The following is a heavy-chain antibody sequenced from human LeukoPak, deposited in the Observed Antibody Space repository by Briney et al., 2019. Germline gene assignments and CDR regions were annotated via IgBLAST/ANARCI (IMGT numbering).Heavy chain of an antibody. J-gene: IGHJ4*02. CDR1: GFPLSSYS. V-gene: IGHV3-48*01. Sequence: GGSLRLSCAASGFPLSSYSINWVRQAPEKGLEWVSYISSSGSAIYYVDSIKGRFTVSRDNAKNSLFLHMNSPSAEDTAVYYCVRVKGSYFYYWGQGALVTVSS. CDR2: ISSSGSAI. D-gene: IGHD2-15*01. CDR3: VRVKGSYFYY.